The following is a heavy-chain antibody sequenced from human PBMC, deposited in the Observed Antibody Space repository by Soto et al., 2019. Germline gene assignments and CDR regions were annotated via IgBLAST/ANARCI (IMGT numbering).Heavy chain of an antibody. CDR2: ISYDGSNK. D-gene: IGHD3-3*01. V-gene: IGHV3-30-3*01. J-gene: IGHJ6*02. CDR1: GFTFSSYA. CDR3: ARERRFLEWLLTDYYYGMDV. Sequence: QVQLVESGGGVVQPGRSLRLSCAASGFTFSSYAMHWVRQAPGKGLEWVAVISYDGSNKYYADSVKGRFTISRDNSNNTLYLQMNSLRAEDTAVYYCARERRFLEWLLTDYYYGMDVWGQGTTVTVSS.